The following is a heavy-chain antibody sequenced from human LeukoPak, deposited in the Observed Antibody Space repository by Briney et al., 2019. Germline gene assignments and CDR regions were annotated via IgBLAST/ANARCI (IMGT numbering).Heavy chain of an antibody. V-gene: IGHV1-69*04. D-gene: IGHD3-16*01. CDR1: GDTFSSCA. J-gene: IGHJ4*02. Sequence: GASVKVSCKASGDTFSSCAINWVRQAPGQGPEWMGRITPILGIANYPQKFQGRVTITADESTATAYMDLSSLRPEDSAVYYCAKEACREVGVMWPRLGGRECRYDHWGQGTLVTVSS. CDR2: ITPILGIA. CDR3: AKEACREVGVMWPRLGGRECRYDH.